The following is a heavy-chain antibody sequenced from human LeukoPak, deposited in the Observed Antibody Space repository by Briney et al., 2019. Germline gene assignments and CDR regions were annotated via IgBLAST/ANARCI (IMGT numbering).Heavy chain of an antibody. CDR1: GFSFSSHA. D-gene: IGHD1-26*01. V-gene: IGHV3-30*04. J-gene: IGHJ4*02. CDR2: VSYTGSDK. CDR3: VGEVGPRDFDN. Sequence: GRSLGLSCAASGFSFSSHAMHWVRQAPGRGLEWVAGVSYTGSDKFYVDSVKGRFTISRDNSKNTVSLQMHGLRAEDTAVYYCVGEVGPRDFDNWGQGTLVAVSS.